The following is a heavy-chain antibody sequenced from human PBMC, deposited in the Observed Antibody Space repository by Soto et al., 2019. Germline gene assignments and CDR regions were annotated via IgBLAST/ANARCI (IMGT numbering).Heavy chain of an antibody. D-gene: IGHD6-13*01. Sequence: GESLKISCKGSGYSFTSYWISWVRQMPGKGLEWMGSIDPSDSYTNYSPSFQGHVTISADKSISTAYLQWSSLKASDTAMYYCARRSIAAAGRGWRPYYGMDVWGQGATVTVS. J-gene: IGHJ6*02. CDR3: ARRSIAAAGRGWRPYYGMDV. CDR2: IDPSDSYT. V-gene: IGHV5-10-1*01. CDR1: GYSFTSYW.